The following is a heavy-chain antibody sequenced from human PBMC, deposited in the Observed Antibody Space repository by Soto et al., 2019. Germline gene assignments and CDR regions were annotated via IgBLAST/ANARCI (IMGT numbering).Heavy chain of an antibody. CDR3: ARGAAFDT. CDR1: GYTFTSHD. J-gene: IGHJ3*02. Sequence: ASVKVSCKASGYTFTSHDINWVRQATGQGLEWMGWMNPKSGYTGYAQKFQGRVTMTRDTSISTAYMEVSSLRSEDTAVYYCARGAAFDTWGQGTVVTVSS. CDR2: MNPKSGYT. V-gene: IGHV1-8*01.